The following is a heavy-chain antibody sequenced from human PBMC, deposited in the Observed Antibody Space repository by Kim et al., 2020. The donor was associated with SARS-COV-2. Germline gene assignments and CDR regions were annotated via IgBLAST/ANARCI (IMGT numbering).Heavy chain of an antibody. V-gene: IGHV4-34*01. CDR2: ISHSGNT. D-gene: IGHD3-9*01. J-gene: IGHJ4*02. Sequence: SQTLSLTCAVHGGSFSGYYWSWIRQPPGKGLAWIGEISHSGNTNYNPSLKCRVTVSLDTSNNQFSLNLNSVTAADTAVYYCARESRRDDTGYYNFDFWGQ. CDR3: ARESRRDDTGYYNFDF. CDR1: GGSFSGYY.